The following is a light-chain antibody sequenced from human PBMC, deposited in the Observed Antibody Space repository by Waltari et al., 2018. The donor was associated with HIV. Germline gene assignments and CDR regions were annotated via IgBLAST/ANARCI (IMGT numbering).Light chain of an antibody. V-gene: IGKV1-39*01. CDR3: QQSFSAPT. CDR1: QNITHY. J-gene: IGKJ5*01. CDR2: GAT. Sequence: DIQMAQSPSSLSASIGDRVTITCRASQNITHYLNWYHQRPGKAPRLLTYGATRLQGGVPSRFRGIGSGTFFTLIITSLQPEDFGTYYTQQSFSAPTFGRGTRVDIK.